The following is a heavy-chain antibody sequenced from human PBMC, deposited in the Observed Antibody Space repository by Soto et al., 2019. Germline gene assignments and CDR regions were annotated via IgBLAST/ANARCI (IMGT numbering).Heavy chain of an antibody. V-gene: IGHV3-66*04. D-gene: IGHD2-21*01. CDR2: IYTGVNT. J-gene: IGHJ2*01. Sequence: EVQLVESGGGLVKPGGSLRLSCAASGFTVSSSYMGWVRQAPGKGLEWVSSIYTGVNTYYADSVRDRFTISTYNFKDTLYLQLNSLRGDETAMYYCARHLWSYWYFDLWGRCTLVTVSS. CDR3: ARHLWSYWYFDL. CDR1: GFTVSSSY.